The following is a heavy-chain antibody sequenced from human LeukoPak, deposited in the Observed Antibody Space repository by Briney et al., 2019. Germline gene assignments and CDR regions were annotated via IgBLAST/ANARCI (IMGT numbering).Heavy chain of an antibody. Sequence: PSQTLSLTCAVSGGSISSGGYSWSWIRQPPGKGLEWIGYIYHSGSTYYNPSLKSRVTISVDRSKNQFSLKLSSVTAADTAVYYRARGGGMVRGVIDYYYYYGMDVWGKGTTVTVSS. CDR2: IYHSGST. V-gene: IGHV4-30-2*01. CDR1: GGSISSGGYS. J-gene: IGHJ6*04. D-gene: IGHD3-10*01. CDR3: ARGGGMVRGVIDYYYYYGMDV.